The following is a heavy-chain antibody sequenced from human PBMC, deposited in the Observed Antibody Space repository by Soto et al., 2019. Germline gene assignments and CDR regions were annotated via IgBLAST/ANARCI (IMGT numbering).Heavy chain of an antibody. D-gene: IGHD1-7*01. CDR2: ISGSGGST. CDR1: GFTFISYA. Sequence: GSLRLSCAASGFTFISYAMSWVRQAPGKGLEWVSAISGSGGSTYYADSVKGRFTISRDNSKNTLYLQMNSLRAEDTAVYYCAKKTRITGTIVYWGQGTLVTVSS. J-gene: IGHJ4*02. V-gene: IGHV3-23*01. CDR3: AKKTRITGTIVY.